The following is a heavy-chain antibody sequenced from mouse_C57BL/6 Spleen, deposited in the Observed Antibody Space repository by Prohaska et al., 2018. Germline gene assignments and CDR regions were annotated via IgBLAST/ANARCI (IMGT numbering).Heavy chain of an antibody. CDR3: ATNWGAY. V-gene: IGHV1-26*01. CDR2: INPNNGGT. D-gene: IGHD4-1*01. Sequence: QSHGKSLEWIGDINPNNGGTSYNQKFKGKATLTVDKSSSTAYMELRSLTSEDSAVYYCATNWGAYWGQGTLVTVSA. J-gene: IGHJ3*01.